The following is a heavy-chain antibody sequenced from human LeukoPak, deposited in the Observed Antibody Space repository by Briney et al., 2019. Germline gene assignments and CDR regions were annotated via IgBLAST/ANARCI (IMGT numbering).Heavy chain of an antibody. CDR3: ARDKAFRSYYNEYYFDY. D-gene: IGHD3-10*01. Sequence: ASVKVSCKASGYTFTGYYMHWVRQALGQGLEWMGWINPNSGGTNYAQKFQGRVTMTRDTSISTAYMELSRLRSDDTAVYYCARDKAFRSYYNEYYFDYWGQGTLVTVSS. CDR2: INPNSGGT. CDR1: GYTFTGYY. V-gene: IGHV1-2*02. J-gene: IGHJ4*02.